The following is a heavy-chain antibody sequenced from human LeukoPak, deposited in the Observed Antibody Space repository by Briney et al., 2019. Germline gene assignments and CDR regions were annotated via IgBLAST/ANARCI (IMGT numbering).Heavy chain of an antibody. J-gene: IGHJ4*02. CDR3: ARNDSPDY. V-gene: IGHV3-7*04. D-gene: IGHD3-22*01. Sequence: GESLKISCKGSGYSFTSYWIGWVRQMPGKGLEWVANIKEDGSEKNYVDSVKGRFTISRDNAKNSLFLQMNSLRAEDTAVYYCARNDSPDYWGQGTLVTVSS. CDR1: GYSFTSYW. CDR2: IKEDGSEK.